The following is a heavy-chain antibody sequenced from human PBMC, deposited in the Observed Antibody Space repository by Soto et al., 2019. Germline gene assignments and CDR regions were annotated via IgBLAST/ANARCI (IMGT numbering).Heavy chain of an antibody. CDR2: ISAYNGNT. Sequence: ASVKVSCKASGYTFTSYGISWVRQAPGQGLEWMGWISAYNGNTNYAQKLQGRVTMTTDTSTSTAYMELRSLRSDDTAVYYCARVASVLGSGWYNYYYYYGMDVWGQGTTVTVYS. CDR3: ARVASVLGSGWYNYYYYYGMDV. D-gene: IGHD6-13*01. V-gene: IGHV1-18*01. J-gene: IGHJ6*02. CDR1: GYTFTSYG.